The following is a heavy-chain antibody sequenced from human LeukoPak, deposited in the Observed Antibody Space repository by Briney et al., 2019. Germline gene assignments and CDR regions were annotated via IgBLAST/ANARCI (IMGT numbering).Heavy chain of an antibody. CDR1: GYTFTSYG. CDR3: AREEYSYGPGNWFDP. V-gene: IGHV1-18*01. D-gene: IGHD5-18*01. CDR2: ISAYNGNT. Sequence: GASVKVSCKASGYTFTSYGTSWVRQAPGQGLEWMGWISAYNGNTNYAQRLQGRVTMTTDTSTSTAYMELRSLRSDDTAVYYCAREEYSYGPGNWFDPWGQGTLVTVSS. J-gene: IGHJ5*02.